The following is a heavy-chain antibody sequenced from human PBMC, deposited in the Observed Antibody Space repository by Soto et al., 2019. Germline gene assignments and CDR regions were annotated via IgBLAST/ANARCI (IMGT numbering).Heavy chain of an antibody. Sequence: ASVKVSCKASGGTFSSYAISWVRQAPGQGLEWMGGIIPIFGTANYAQKFQGRVTITADESTSTAYMELSSLRSEDTAVYYCARGTISYDFWSGHARYFDLWGRGTLVTVSS. J-gene: IGHJ2*01. D-gene: IGHD3-3*01. CDR2: IIPIFGTA. CDR1: GGTFSSYA. CDR3: ARGTISYDFWSGHARYFDL. V-gene: IGHV1-69*13.